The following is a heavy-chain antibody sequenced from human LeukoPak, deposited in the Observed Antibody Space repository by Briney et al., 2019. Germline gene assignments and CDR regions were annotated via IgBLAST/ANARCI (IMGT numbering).Heavy chain of an antibody. Sequence: SVKVSCKASGGTFSSYAISWVRQAPGQGLEWMGGIIPIFGTANYAQKFQGRVTITADKSTSTAYMELSSLRSEDTAVYYCARARDGYNSFDYWGQGTLVTVSS. CDR3: ARARDGYNSFDY. CDR2: IIPIFGTA. V-gene: IGHV1-69*06. CDR1: GGTFSSYA. D-gene: IGHD5-24*01. J-gene: IGHJ4*02.